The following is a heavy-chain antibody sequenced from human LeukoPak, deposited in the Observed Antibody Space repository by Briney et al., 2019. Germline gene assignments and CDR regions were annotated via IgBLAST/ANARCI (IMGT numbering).Heavy chain of an antibody. V-gene: IGHV3-30*18. CDR2: ISYDGSNK. Sequence: PGGSLRLSCAASGFTFSSYGMHWVRQAPGKGLEWVAVISYDGSNKYYADSVKGRFTISRDNSKNTLYLQMNSLRAEDTAVYYGANRKRPLGNSKGGGLDYWGQETLVTAS. CDR1: GFTFSSYG. CDR3: ANRKRPLGNSKGGGLDY. D-gene: IGHD1/OR15-1a*01. J-gene: IGHJ4*02.